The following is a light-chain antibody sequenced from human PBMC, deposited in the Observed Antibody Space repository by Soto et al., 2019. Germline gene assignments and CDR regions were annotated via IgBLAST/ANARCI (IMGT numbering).Light chain of an antibody. V-gene: IGKV3-20*01. Sequence: EFVLTQSPGTLSLSPGERATLSFRASQTVRNNYLAWYQQKPGQAPRLLIYDASSRATGIPDRFSGGGSGTDFTLSISRLEPEDFAVYYCQQFSSYPLTFGGGTKVDI. CDR3: QQFSSYPLT. CDR2: DAS. J-gene: IGKJ4*01. CDR1: QTVRNNY.